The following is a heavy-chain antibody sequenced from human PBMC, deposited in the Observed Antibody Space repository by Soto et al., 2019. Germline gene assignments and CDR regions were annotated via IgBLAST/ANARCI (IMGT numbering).Heavy chain of an antibody. CDR2: IIPIFGTA. Sequence: GASVKVSCKASGGTFSSYAISWVRQAPGQGLEWMGGIIPIFGTANYAQKFQGRVTITADESTSTAYMELSSLRSEDTAVYYCARDFSSSWYRGYYYYGMDVWGQGTTVTVSS. D-gene: IGHD6-13*01. J-gene: IGHJ6*02. V-gene: IGHV1-69*13. CDR1: GGTFSSYA. CDR3: ARDFSSSWYRGYYYYGMDV.